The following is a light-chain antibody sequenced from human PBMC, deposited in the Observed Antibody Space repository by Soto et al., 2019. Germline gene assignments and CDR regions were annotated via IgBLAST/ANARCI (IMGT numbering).Light chain of an antibody. CDR1: QSISSY. CDR3: QQSYSTPPCT. J-gene: IGKJ2*02. V-gene: IGKV1-39*01. CDR2: AAS. Sequence: DIQMTQSPSSLSASVGDRVTITCRASQSISSYLNWYQQKPGKAPKLLIYAASSLQSGVPSRFSGSGSETDFTLTISILQPEDFATYYCQQSYSTPPCTFGQGTKLEIK.